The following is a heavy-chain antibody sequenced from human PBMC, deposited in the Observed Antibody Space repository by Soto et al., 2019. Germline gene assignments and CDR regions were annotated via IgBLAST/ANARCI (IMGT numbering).Heavy chain of an antibody. CDR3: ARVARELAH. CDR2: ISGSGSVI. Sequence: PGGSLRLSCAASGFTFSDYYMTWIRQTPGKGLEYLSYISGSGSVISYADSVKGRFTVSRDNAQNSLYLQMNSLKVEDTAVYYCARVARELAHWGQGTLVTVSS. V-gene: IGHV3-11*01. D-gene: IGHD1-7*01. CDR1: GFTFSDYY. J-gene: IGHJ4*02.